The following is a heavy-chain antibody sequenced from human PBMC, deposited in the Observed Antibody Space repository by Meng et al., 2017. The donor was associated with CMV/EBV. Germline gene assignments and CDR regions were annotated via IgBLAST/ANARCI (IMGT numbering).Heavy chain of an antibody. CDR3: ASLGGGY. CDR2: IYSSGST. Sequence: ETLSLTGTVPGGSISSRVWRWIRQAAGKGLEWIGRIYSSGSTNYNPSLKSRVTMSVDTSKNQYSLQLNSVTAADTAVYYCASLGGGYWGQGTLVTVSS. CDR1: GGSISSRV. D-gene: IGHD3-16*01. J-gene: IGHJ4*02. V-gene: IGHV4-4*07.